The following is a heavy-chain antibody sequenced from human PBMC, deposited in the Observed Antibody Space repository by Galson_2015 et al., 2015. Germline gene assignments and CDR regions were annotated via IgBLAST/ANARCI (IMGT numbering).Heavy chain of an antibody. CDR2: IITYNGNT. CDR3: ARGADHEILTGYQAGDH. Sequence: SVMASCKASGYTFFNYGFIWVRQTTGQGLEWMVWIITYNGNTNYAQKVQGRVTMTTDTSTTTAYMEVRSLTPGDTAVYYCARGADHEILTGYQAGDHWGQGTLVTVSS. V-gene: IGHV1-18*01. D-gene: IGHD3-9*01. CDR1: GYTFFNYG. J-gene: IGHJ5*02.